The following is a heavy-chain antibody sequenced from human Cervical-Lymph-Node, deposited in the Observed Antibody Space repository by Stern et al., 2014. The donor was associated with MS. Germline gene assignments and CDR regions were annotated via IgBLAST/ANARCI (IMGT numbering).Heavy chain of an antibody. J-gene: IGHJ4*02. CDR1: GGSISTYY. V-gene: IGHV4-59*01. CDR2: IYYSGNT. D-gene: IGHD5-12*01. Sequence: QVQLQESGPGLVKPSETLSLTCLISGGSISTYYWSWVRQPPGKGLEWIGYIYYSGNTNYNPSLKSRVAMSVDTSKNQFSLNLDSVTAADTAVYYCARDDGYSGYDSWGQGTLVTVSS. CDR3: ARDDGYSGYDS.